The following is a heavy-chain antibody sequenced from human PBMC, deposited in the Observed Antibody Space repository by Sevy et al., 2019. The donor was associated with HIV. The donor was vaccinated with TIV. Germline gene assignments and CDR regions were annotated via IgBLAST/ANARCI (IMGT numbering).Heavy chain of an antibody. D-gene: IGHD6-13*01. J-gene: IGHJ6*02. CDR1: GGTFSSYA. CDR2: IIPIFGTA. V-gene: IGHV1-69*13. CDR3: ARGASYSSRTYYYYYGMDV. Sequence: ASVKVSCKASGGTFSSYAISWVRQAPGQGLEWMGGIIPIFGTANYAQKFQGRVTITADESTSTAYMELSSLGSEDTAVYYCARGASYSSRTYYYYYGMDVWGQGTTVTVSS.